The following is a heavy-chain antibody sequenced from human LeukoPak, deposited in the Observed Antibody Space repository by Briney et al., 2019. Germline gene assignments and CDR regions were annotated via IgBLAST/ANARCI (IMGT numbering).Heavy chain of an antibody. CDR1: GFTFSSYG. J-gene: IGHJ4*02. Sequence: GGSLRLSCAASGFTFSSYGMHWVRQAPGKGLEWVAIISYDGSTKYYGDSVKGRFTISRDNSKNTLYLQMNSLRAEDTAVYYCEKDPGTVTTLDRFDYWGQGTLVTVSS. V-gene: IGHV3-30*18. CDR2: ISYDGSTK. CDR3: EKDPGTVTTLDRFDY. D-gene: IGHD4-17*01.